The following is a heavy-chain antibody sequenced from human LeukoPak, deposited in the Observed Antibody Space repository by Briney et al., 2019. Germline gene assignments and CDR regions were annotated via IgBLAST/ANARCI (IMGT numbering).Heavy chain of an antibody. Sequence: ASVKVSCKASGYTFTYYGISWVRQAPGQGLEWMGWISGNDGHTNFAPKVQDRVTMTIDTSTSTAYMELRSLRSDDTAVYYCARGFYGDYPLRYWGQGTLVTVSS. CDR2: ISGNDGHT. D-gene: IGHD4-17*01. CDR3: ARGFYGDYPLRY. CDR1: GYTFTYYG. V-gene: IGHV1-18*01. J-gene: IGHJ4*02.